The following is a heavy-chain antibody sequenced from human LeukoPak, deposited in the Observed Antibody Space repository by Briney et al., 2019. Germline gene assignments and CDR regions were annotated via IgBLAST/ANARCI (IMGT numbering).Heavy chain of an antibody. Sequence: SETLSLTCTVSGGSIGSGGYYWSWIRQHPGKGLEWIGYIYYSGSTYYNPSLNSRVTISVDTSKNQFSLKLSSLTAADTAVYFCARDGYPHSGYFDSWGQGTLVTVSS. J-gene: IGHJ4*02. V-gene: IGHV4-31*03. CDR3: ARDGYPHSGYFDS. D-gene: IGHD5-12*01. CDR2: IYYSGST. CDR1: GGSIGSGGYY.